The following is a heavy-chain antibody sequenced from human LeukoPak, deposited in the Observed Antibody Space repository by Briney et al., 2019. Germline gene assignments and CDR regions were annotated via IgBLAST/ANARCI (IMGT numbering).Heavy chain of an antibody. Sequence: GGSLRLSCAASGFTFSSYAMHWVRQAPGKGLEWVAFIRYDGSNKYYADSVKGRFTISRDNSKNTLCLQMNSLRAEDTAVYYCAKGGNDWYAFDIWGQGTMVTVSS. CDR3: AKGGNDWYAFDI. CDR2: IRYDGSNK. V-gene: IGHV3-30*02. D-gene: IGHD3-3*01. CDR1: GFTFSSYA. J-gene: IGHJ3*02.